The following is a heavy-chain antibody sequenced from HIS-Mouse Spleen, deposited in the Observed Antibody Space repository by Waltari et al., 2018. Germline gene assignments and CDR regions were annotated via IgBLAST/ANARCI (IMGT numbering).Heavy chain of an antibody. CDR3: ARTWIQLWSSWFDP. V-gene: IGHV3-74*01. CDR1: GFTFSSYW. J-gene: IGHJ5*02. CDR2: INSDGSST. Sequence: EVQLVESGGGLFQPGGSLRLSCAASGFTFSSYWMHWFPQAPGKGLVWVSRINSDGSSTSYADSVKGRFTISRDNAKNTLYLQMNSLRAEDTAVYYCARTWIQLWSSWFDPWGQEPWSPSPQ. D-gene: IGHD5-18*01.